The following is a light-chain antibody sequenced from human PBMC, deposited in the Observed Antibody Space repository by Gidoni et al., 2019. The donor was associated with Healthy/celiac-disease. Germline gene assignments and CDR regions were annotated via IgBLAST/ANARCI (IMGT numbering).Light chain of an antibody. Sequence: DIQMTQSPSSLSASVGDRVTITCRASQSISSYLIWYQQKPGKAPKLLIYAASSLQSAVPSRFSGSGSGTDFTLTISSLQPEDVATYYCQQSYSTPPITFGQGTRLEIK. J-gene: IGKJ5*01. CDR3: QQSYSTPPIT. CDR2: AAS. V-gene: IGKV1-39*01. CDR1: QSISSY.